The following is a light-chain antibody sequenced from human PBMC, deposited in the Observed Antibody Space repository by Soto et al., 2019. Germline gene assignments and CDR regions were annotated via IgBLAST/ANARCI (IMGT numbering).Light chain of an antibody. CDR2: DVS. J-gene: IGLJ3*02. CDR1: SSDIGDYDY. V-gene: IGLV2-14*01. CDR3: SSYTSTRTVV. Sequence: QSVVTQPASVSGSRGHSITISSTGSSSDIGDYDYVSWYQQHPGRAPKLMIYDVSDRPSGVSNRFSGSKSGTTASLTISGLQAEDEADYYCSSYTSTRTVVFGGGTQLTVL.